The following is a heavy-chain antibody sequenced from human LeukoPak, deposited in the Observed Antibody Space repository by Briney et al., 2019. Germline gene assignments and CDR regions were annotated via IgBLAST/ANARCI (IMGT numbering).Heavy chain of an antibody. J-gene: IGHJ5*02. CDR3: ARGGIVVVPAAKGWFDP. D-gene: IGHD2-2*01. Sequence: ASVKVSCKASGYTFTSYYMHWVRQAPGQGLEWMGWINPNSGGTNYAQKFQGRVTMTRDTSISTAYMELSRLRSDDTAVYYCARGGIVVVPAAKGWFDPWGQGTLVTVSS. V-gene: IGHV1-2*02. CDR2: INPNSGGT. CDR1: GYTFTSYY.